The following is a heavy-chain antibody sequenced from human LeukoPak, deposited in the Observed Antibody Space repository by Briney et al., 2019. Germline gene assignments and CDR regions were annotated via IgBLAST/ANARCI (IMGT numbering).Heavy chain of an antibody. D-gene: IGHD6-13*01. CDR1: GFTFSSSA. V-gene: IGHV3-21*01. CDR3: ARDKTAAGMGALDY. Sequence: PGGSLRLSCAASGFTFSSSAMSWVRQAPGKGLEWVSTISSSGSSTYYADSVKGRFTISRDNAKNSLYLQMNSLRAEDTAVYYCARDKTAAGMGALDYWGQGTLVTVSS. J-gene: IGHJ4*02. CDR2: ISSSGSST.